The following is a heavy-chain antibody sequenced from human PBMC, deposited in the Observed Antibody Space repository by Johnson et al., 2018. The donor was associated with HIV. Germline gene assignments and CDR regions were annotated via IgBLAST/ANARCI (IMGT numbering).Heavy chain of an antibody. CDR3: ARDYNGAVDV. CDR2: IAGGGGDT. CDR1: GFAFSTYA. V-gene: IGHV3-23*04. Sequence: VQLVESGGAVAQTGGSLRLSCEASGFAFSTYAMNWVRQAPGKGLEWVSGIAGGGGDTYYADSVKGRFTISRDNSKNAMSLQMNSLRAEDTAVYYWARDYNGAVDVWGQGTLVTVSS. D-gene: IGHD3-10*01. J-gene: IGHJ3*01.